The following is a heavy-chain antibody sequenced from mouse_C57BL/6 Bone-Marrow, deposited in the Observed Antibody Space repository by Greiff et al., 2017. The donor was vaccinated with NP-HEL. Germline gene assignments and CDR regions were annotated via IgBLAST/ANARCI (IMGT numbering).Heavy chain of an antibody. CDR1: GFNIKDDY. CDR2: IDPENGDT. CDR3: TTGDYYGSIPAY. D-gene: IGHD1-1*01. Sequence: EVQLQQSGAELVRPGASVKLSCTASGFNIKDDYMHWVKQRPEQGLEWIGWIDPENGDTEYASKFQGKATITADTSSNTAYLQLSSLTSEDTAVYYCTTGDYYGSIPAYWGQGTLVTVSA. J-gene: IGHJ3*01. V-gene: IGHV14-4*01.